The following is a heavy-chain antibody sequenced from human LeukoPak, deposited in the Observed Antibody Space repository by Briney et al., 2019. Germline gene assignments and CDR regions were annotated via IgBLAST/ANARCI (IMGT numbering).Heavy chain of an antibody. CDR1: GYTFTGYY. V-gene: IGHV1-2*02. Sequence: ASVKVSCKASGYTFTGYYIHWVRQAPGQGLEWMGWINPNSGGTKYAQKFQGRVTMTRDTSISTAYMEPSRLRSDDTAVYFCARVALRSGWSNYYYMDVWGKGTTVTISS. J-gene: IGHJ6*03. D-gene: IGHD6-19*01. CDR3: ARVALRSGWSNYYYMDV. CDR2: INPNSGGT.